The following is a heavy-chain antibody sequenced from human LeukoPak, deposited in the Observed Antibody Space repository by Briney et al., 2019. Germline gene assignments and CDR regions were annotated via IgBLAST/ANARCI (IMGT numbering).Heavy chain of an antibody. CDR1: GGSFSGYY. Sequence: SETLSLTCAVYGGSFSGYYWSWIRQPPGKGLEWIGEINHSGSTNYNPSLKSRVTISVDTSKNQFSLKLSSVTAADTAVYYCARAWGDYSNYGGWFDPWGQGTLVTVSS. D-gene: IGHD4-4*01. CDR3: ARAWGDYSNYGGWFDP. J-gene: IGHJ5*02. CDR2: INHSGST. V-gene: IGHV4-34*01.